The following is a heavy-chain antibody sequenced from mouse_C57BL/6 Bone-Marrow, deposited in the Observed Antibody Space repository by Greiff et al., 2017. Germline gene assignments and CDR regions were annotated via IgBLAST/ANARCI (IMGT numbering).Heavy chain of an antibody. V-gene: IGHV1-59*01. Sequence: QVQLQQPGAELVRPGTSVKLSCKASGYTFTSYWMHWVKQRPGQGLEWIGVIDPSDSYTNYNQKFKGKATLTVDTSSSTAYMQLSSLTSEDSAVYDCARYNGYGPYYFDDWGQGTTLTVSS. J-gene: IGHJ2*01. D-gene: IGHD1-1*02. CDR3: ARYNGYGPYYFDD. CDR2: IDPSDSYT. CDR1: GYTFTSYW.